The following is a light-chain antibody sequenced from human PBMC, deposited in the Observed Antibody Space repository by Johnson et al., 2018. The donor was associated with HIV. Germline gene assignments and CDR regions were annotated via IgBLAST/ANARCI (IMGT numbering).Light chain of an antibody. CDR1: SSNIGNNY. V-gene: IGLV1-51*01. J-gene: IGLJ1*01. CDR3: GTWDSSLSAYV. CDR2: DNN. Sequence: QSVLTQPPSVSAAPGQKVNISCSGSSSNIGNNYVSWYQQLPGTAPKVLIYDNNKRPSGIPDRFSGSKSGTSATLGITGLQTGDEADYYCGTWDSSLSAYVFGTVTKVTVL.